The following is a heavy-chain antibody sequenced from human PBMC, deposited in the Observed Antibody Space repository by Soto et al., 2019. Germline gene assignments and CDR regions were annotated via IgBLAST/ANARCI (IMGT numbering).Heavy chain of an antibody. V-gene: IGHV4-39*01. CDR3: ARRVSASGGSGINWFDP. CDR2: IYYSGST. CDR1: GGSISSSSYY. Sequence: SETLSLTCTVSGGSISSSSYYWGWIRQPPGKGLEWIGSIYYSGSTYYNPSLKSRVTISVDTSKNQFSLKLSSVTAADTAVYYCARRVSASGGSGINWFDPWGQGTLVTVSS. D-gene: IGHD3-10*01. J-gene: IGHJ5*02.